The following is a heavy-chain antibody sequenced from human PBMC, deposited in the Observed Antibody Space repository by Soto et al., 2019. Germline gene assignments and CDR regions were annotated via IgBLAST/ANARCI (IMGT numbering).Heavy chain of an antibody. D-gene: IGHD3-22*01. CDR3: ARGKRGASGFDY. V-gene: IGHV4-31*03. CDR1: GGSISSGGYY. Sequence: SETLSLTCTVSGGSISSGGYYWSWIRQHPGKGLEWIGYIYYSGSTYYNPSLKSRVTISVDTSKNQFSLKLSSVTAADTAVYYCARGKRGASGFDYWGQGTLVTVSS. J-gene: IGHJ4*02. CDR2: IYYSGST.